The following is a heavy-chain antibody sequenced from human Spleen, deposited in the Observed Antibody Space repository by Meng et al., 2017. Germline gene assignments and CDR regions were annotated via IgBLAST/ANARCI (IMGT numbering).Heavy chain of an antibody. CDR3: ARGTPGRSYSDY. CDR1: DYPFTGYG. D-gene: IGHD3-10*01. CDR2: LGAHDGDT. V-gene: IGHV1-18*01. Sequence: QVQPVQSGPGVKKPGASVKVSCKASDYPFTGYGVSWVRQAPGQGLEWMAWLGAHDGDTSHAPKFQGRVTVSADRPTATAYMELRSLRSDDTAVYYCARGTPGRSYSDYWGQGTLVTVSS. J-gene: IGHJ4*02.